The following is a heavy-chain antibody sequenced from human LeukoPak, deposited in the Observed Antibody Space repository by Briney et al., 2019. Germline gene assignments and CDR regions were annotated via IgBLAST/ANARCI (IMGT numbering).Heavy chain of an antibody. V-gene: IGHV3-30*02. CDR1: GFTFSSYG. CDR2: IRYGGSNK. CDR3: AKDHRAYCGGDCVDFDY. D-gene: IGHD2-21*02. Sequence: GGSLRLSCAASGFTFSSYGMHWVRQAPGKGLEWVAFIRYGGSNKYYADSVKGRFTISRDNSKNTLYLQMNSLRAEDTAVYYCAKDHRAYCGGDCVDFDYWGQGTLVTVSS. J-gene: IGHJ4*02.